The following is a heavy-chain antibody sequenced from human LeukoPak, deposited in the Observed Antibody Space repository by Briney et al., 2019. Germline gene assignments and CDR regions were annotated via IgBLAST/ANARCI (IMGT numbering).Heavy chain of an antibody. CDR2: IYTSGST. Sequence: PSETLSLTCTVSGGSISSYYWSWIRQPTGKGLEWIGRIYTSGSTNYNPSLKSRVTMSVDTSKNQFSLKLSSVTAADTAVYYCARSSWYCSSTSCFDYWGQGTLVTVSS. CDR3: ARSSWYCSSTSCFDY. J-gene: IGHJ4*02. V-gene: IGHV4-4*07. CDR1: GGSISSYY. D-gene: IGHD2-2*01.